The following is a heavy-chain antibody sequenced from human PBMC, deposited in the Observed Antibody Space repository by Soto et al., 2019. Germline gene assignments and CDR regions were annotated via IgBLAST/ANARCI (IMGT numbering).Heavy chain of an antibody. CDR2: IYRGGST. Sequence: EVQLVESGGGLIQPGGSLRLSCAASGFTVNSDYMSWVRQAPGKGLEWISVIYRGGSTYYADSVKGRFTISRDSSKNTLYLQMYSLRGDDTAVYYCARAGCDGDCYSDYWGQGTLVTVSS. D-gene: IGHD2-21*02. J-gene: IGHJ4*02. V-gene: IGHV3-53*01. CDR1: GFTVNSDY. CDR3: ARAGCDGDCYSDY.